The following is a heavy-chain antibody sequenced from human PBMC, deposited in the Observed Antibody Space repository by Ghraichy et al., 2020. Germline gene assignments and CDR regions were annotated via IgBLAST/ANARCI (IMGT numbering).Heavy chain of an antibody. V-gene: IGHV1-24*01. J-gene: IGHJ6*02. Sequence: ASVKVSCKVSGYTLTEISMHWVRQAPGKGLEWMGGFDPDDGDTIYAQKFQGRVSMTEDTSTDTAYMELSSLKSDDTAIYYCTIRSRDVYSNMEPLYYYGVDVWGQGTTVTVSS. D-gene: IGHD5-24*01. CDR3: TIRSRDVYSNMEPLYYYGVDV. CDR1: GYTLTEIS. CDR2: FDPDDGDT.